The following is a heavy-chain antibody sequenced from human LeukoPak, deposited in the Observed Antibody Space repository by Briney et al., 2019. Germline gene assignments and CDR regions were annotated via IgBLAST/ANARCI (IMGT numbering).Heavy chain of an antibody. D-gene: IGHD2-2*02. V-gene: IGHV3-72*01. CDR3: ARVTQLLLYDC. J-gene: IGHJ4*02. CDR2: TRNKANSYTT. CDR1: GFTFSDHY. Sequence: GGSLRLSCAASGFTFSDHYMDWVRQAPGKGLEWVGRTRNKANSYTTEYAASVKGRFTISRDDSKNSLYLQMNSLKTEDTAVYYCARVTQLLLYDCWGQGTLVTVSS.